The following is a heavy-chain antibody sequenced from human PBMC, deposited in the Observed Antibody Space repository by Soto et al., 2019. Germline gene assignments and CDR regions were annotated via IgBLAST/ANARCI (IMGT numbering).Heavy chain of an antibody. Sequence: PSETLSLTCAVYGGSFSGYYWSWIRQPPGKGLEWIGESNHSGSTNYNPSLKSRVTISVDTSKNQFSLKLSSVTAADTAVYYCASLIAARRAYSYYYGMELWAEGTPVTVS. CDR1: GGSFSGYY. CDR2: SNHSGST. D-gene: IGHD6-6*01. CDR3: ASLIAARRAYSYYYGMEL. J-gene: IGHJ6*01. V-gene: IGHV4-34*01.